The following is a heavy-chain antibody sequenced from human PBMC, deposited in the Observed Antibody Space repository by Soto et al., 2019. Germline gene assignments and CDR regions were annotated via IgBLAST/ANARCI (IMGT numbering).Heavy chain of an antibody. CDR2: INLSGGST. J-gene: IGHJ6*02. V-gene: IGHV1-46*01. Sequence: ASVKVSCKASGYTFTNHYMHWVRQAPGQGPEWLGVINLSGGSTTYAQMFQGRVTMTRDTSTGTVYMELGSLRFDDTAVYFCAREWFDYSGMDVWGQGTTVTVSS. D-gene: IGHD3-10*01. CDR3: AREWFDYSGMDV. CDR1: GYTFTNHY.